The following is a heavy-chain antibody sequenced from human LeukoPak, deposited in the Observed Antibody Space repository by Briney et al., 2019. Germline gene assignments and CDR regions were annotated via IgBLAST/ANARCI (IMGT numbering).Heavy chain of an antibody. CDR2: ISTSSSYI. J-gene: IGHJ3*02. Sequence: GSLRLSCAASGFTFSGSTMNWVRQAPGKGLEWVSFISTSSSYIYYADSVRGRFTIPRDNAKNSLYLQMNSLRAEDTAVYYCARAEGADPPHAFDIWGQGTMVTVSS. CDR1: GFTFSGST. V-gene: IGHV3-21*04. CDR3: ARAEGADPPHAFDI. D-gene: IGHD1-26*01.